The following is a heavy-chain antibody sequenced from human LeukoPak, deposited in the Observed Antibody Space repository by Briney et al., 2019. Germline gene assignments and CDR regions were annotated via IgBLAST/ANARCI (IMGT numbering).Heavy chain of an antibody. V-gene: IGHV4-61*01. CDR3: ARLTYDERGSDLFDY. CDR1: GASVSTSPYY. Sequence: SETLSLTCTVSGASVSTSPYYWSWIRQPPGKGLEYIGYISYRGSTDYNPSLNSRVTISVDTSENQFSLRLNYVTAADTAVYCCARLTYDERGSDLFDYWGQGTLVTVSS. CDR2: ISYRGST. J-gene: IGHJ4*02. D-gene: IGHD5-12*01.